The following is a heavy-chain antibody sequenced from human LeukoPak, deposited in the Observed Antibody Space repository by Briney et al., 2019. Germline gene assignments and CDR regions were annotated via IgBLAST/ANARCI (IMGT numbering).Heavy chain of an antibody. J-gene: IGHJ6*02. CDR2: IKQDGSEK. CDR3: AVPRDIVVVVAATSYYGMDV. CDR1: GFTFSSYW. D-gene: IGHD2-15*01. V-gene: IGHV3-7*01. Sequence: GGSLRLSCAASGFTFSSYWMSWVRQAPGKGLEWVANIKQDGSEKYYVDSVKGRFTISRDNAKNSLYLQMNSLRAEDTAVYYCAVPRDIVVVVAATSYYGMDVWGQGTTVTASS.